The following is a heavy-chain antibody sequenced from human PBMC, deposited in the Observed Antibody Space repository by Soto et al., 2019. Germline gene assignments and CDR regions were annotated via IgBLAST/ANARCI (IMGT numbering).Heavy chain of an antibody. J-gene: IGHJ4*02. CDR2: ISSSSSYI. CDR1: GFTFYGYS. Sequence: PGGSLRLSCAASGFTFYGYSMNWVRQAPGKGLEWVSSISSSSSYIYYADSVKGRFTISRDNAKNSLYLQMNSLRAEDTAVYYCARDDWNYVSGFDYWGQGTLVTVSS. D-gene: IGHD1-7*01. CDR3: ARDDWNYVSGFDY. V-gene: IGHV3-21*01.